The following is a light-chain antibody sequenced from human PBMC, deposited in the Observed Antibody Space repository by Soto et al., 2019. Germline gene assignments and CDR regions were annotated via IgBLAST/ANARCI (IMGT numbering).Light chain of an antibody. CDR2: DVS. V-gene: IGLV2-14*01. Sequence: QSALTQPASVSGSPGQSITISCTGTSSDVGGYKYVSWYQQHPGKAPKLMIYDVSNRPSGVSNRFSGSKSGNTASLTISGLQAEDEADYYCSSYTSSSTLYVFGIGTKVTVL. CDR1: SSDVGGYKY. J-gene: IGLJ1*01. CDR3: SSYTSSSTLYV.